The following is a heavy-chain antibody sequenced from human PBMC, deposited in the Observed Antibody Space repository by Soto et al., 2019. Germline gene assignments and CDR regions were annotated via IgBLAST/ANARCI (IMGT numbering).Heavy chain of an antibody. D-gene: IGHD2-15*01. V-gene: IGHV1-8*01. CDR3: GRGKEVAARDYYYYYGRDV. J-gene: IGHJ6*04. CDR1: GYTFTSYD. Sequence: ASVKVSFTASGYTFTSYDINWVRQATGQGLEWMGWMNPNSGNTGYAQKFQGRVTMTRNTSISTAYMELSSLRSEDTAVDYCGRGKEVAARDYYYYYGRDVGGKGTTVTVSS. CDR2: MNPNSGNT.